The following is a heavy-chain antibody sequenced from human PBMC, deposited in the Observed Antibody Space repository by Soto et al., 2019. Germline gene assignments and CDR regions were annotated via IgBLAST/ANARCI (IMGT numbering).Heavy chain of an antibody. CDR3: ARNSYVTGGGYCDY. CDR1: DGSISSSNR. J-gene: IGHJ4*02. V-gene: IGHV4-4*02. CDR2: IYPSGST. D-gene: IGHD2-8*02. Sequence: QVYLQESGPGLVKPSGTLSLTCAVSDGSISSSNRCSWVRQPPGKGLEWIGEIYPSGSTNYNPSFKSRVTISVDKSKSQFSLKLSSVTAADTAVYYCARNSYVTGGGYCDYWGQGTRVTVSS.